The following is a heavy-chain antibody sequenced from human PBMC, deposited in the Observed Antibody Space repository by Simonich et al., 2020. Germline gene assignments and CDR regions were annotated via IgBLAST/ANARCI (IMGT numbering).Heavy chain of an antibody. V-gene: IGHV1-2*02. D-gene: IGHD3-3*01. CDR3: ARGGVQYYYYYMDV. Sequence: QVQLVQSGAEVKKPGASVKVSCKASGYTFTCYYMHWVRQAPGQGLEWMGCINPTSGGTNYAQKFQGRVTMTRDTSISTAYMELSRLRSDDTAVYYCARGGVQYYYYYMDVWGKGTTVTVSS. CDR1: GYTFTCYY. J-gene: IGHJ6*03. CDR2: INPTSGGT.